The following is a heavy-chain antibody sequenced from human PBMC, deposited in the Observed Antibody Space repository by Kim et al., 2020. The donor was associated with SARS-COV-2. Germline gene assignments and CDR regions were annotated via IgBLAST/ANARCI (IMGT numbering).Heavy chain of an antibody. D-gene: IGHD3-10*01. CDR3: ARDTIGGSGSYYSDLFRVYYYYYGMDV. Sequence: SETLSLTCTVSGGSISSGGYYWSWIRQHPGKGLEWIGYIYYSGSTYYNPSLKSRVTISVDTSKNQFSLKLSSVTTADTAVYYCARDTIGGSGSYYSDLFRVYYYYYGMDVWGQGTTVTVSS. J-gene: IGHJ6*02. CDR1: GGSISSGGYY. CDR2: IYYSGST. V-gene: IGHV4-31*03.